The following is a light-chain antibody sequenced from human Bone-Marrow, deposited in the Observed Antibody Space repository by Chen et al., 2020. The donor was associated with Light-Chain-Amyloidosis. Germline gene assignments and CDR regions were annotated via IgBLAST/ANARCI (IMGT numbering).Light chain of an antibody. Sequence: SYELTPPPSVSVSPGQTTRITCSGDDLPMKDAYWYQQKPGQAPVLVIHRDTERPSGISERFSGSSSGTTATLTISGVQAEDEADYHCQSADSSGTYEVIFGGGTKLTVL. J-gene: IGLJ2*01. CDR1: DLPMKD. CDR3: QSADSSGTYEVI. CDR2: RDT. V-gene: IGLV3-25*03.